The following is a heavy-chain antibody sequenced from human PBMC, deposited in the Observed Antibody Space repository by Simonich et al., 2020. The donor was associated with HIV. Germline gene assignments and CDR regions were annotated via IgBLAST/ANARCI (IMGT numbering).Heavy chain of an antibody. CDR3: ARRGHYYDSFDL. V-gene: IGHV4-59*12. J-gene: IGHJ2*01. CDR1: GGSISTYY. D-gene: IGHD3-22*01. Sequence: QVQLQQWGAGLLKPSETLSLTCTVPGGSISTYYWSWIRQPPGKGLGWIGYIYYSGTTNYNPSLKSRVTISVDTSKNQFSLKLSSVTAADTAVYYCARRGHYYDSFDLWGRGTLVTVSS. CDR2: IYYSGTT.